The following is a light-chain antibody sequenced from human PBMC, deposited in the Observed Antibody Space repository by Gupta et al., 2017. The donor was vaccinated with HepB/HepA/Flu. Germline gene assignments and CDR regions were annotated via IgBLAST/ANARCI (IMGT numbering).Light chain of an antibody. CDR1: NSNIGNNY. CDR3: GTWDSSLSGVV. V-gene: IGLV1-51*02. J-gene: IGLJ3*02. Sequence: QSVLTQPPSVSAAPGQKVTISCSGSNSNIGNNYVSWYQQLPGTAPKVFIYENNKRPSGIPDRFSGSKAGTSATLGITGLQTGDEADYYCGTWDSSLSGVVFGGGTKLTVL. CDR2: ENN.